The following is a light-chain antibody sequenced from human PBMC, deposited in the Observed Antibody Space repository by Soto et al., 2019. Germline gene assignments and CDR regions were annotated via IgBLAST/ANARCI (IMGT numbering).Light chain of an antibody. CDR1: QAVNTR. J-gene: IGKJ1*01. CDR2: LAS. V-gene: IGKV3-20*01. Sequence: EIVLTQSPATLSSFPGDRVTLSCRASQAVNTRLAWYQHKPGQAPRLLTYLASNRAAGVPARFSGSGSGTDFTLTISRLEPEDFAVYYCQQYGSSPWTFGQGTKVDIK. CDR3: QQYGSSPWT.